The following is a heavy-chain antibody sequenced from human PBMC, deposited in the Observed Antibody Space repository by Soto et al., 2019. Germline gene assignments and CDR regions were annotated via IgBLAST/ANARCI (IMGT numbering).Heavy chain of an antibody. CDR2: IYYSGSP. CDR1: GGSISSYY. V-gene: IGHV4-59*01. J-gene: IGHJ2*01. CDR3: ASNPSDSIWGSSYWYFDL. D-gene: IGHD7-27*01. Sequence: SETLSLTCTVSGGSISSYYWSWIRQPPGKGLEWIGYIYYSGSPNYNPSFKSRVTISVDKSKNHVSLKLSSVTAADTAVYYCASNPSDSIWGSSYWYFDLWGRGNLVTVTS.